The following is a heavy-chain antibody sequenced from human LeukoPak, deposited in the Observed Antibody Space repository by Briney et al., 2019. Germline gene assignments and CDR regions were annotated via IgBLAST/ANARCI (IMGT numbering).Heavy chain of an antibody. Sequence: GGSLRLSCAASGFTFSSYAMSWVRQAPGKGLEWVSAISGSGGSTYYADSVKGRFTISRDNSKNTLYLQMNSLRAEDTAVYYCAKALPSTGIAAASYYFDYWGQGTLVTVSS. D-gene: IGHD6-13*01. CDR1: GFTFSSYA. CDR2: ISGSGGST. CDR3: AKALPSTGIAAASYYFDY. J-gene: IGHJ4*02. V-gene: IGHV3-23*01.